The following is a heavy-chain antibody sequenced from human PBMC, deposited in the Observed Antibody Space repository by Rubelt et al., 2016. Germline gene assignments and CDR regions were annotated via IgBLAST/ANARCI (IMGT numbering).Heavy chain of an antibody. D-gene: IGHD5-24*01. CDR3: ARRDGYNWDDAFDI. CDR1: GYTFTRSG. J-gene: IGHJ3*02. V-gene: IGHV1-18*01. Sequence: QLQLVQSGAEVKKPGASVKVSSKASGYTFTRSGISWVRQAPGQGLAWMGWISAYNGNPNYAQKLQGRGTMTTETSTSTADMELRSLRSDETAVYYYARRDGYNWDDAFDIWGQGTMVTVSS. CDR2: ISAYNGNP.